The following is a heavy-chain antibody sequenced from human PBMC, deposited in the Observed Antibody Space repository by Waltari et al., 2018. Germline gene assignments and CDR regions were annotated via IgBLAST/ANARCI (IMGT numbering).Heavy chain of an antibody. CDR1: GGSISTGRHC. Sequence: QVQLQQSGPGLVKPSQTLSLTCTVSGGSISTGRHCWNWIRQPAGKGLAWIGRSHTSGGTNYNPSLKSRVTISLDTSKNQFSRKLSSGTAADSAVYYCARLHPSAWFDPWGQGTLVTVSS. J-gene: IGHJ5*02. CDR2: SHTSGGT. V-gene: IGHV4-61*02. CDR3: ARLHPSAWFDP.